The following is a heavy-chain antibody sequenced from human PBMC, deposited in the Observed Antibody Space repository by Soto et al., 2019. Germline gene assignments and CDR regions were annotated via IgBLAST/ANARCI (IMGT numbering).Heavy chain of an antibody. CDR3: ARQRSVAATIMYYHYGMDV. V-gene: IGHV4-34*01. CDR1: GGSFSGYY. Sequence: SETLSLTCAVYGGSFSGYYWSWIRRPPGKGLEWIGEINHSGSTNYNPSLKSRVTISVDTSKNQFSLKLSSVTAADTAVYYCARQRSVAATIMYYHYGMDVWGQGTTVTVSS. D-gene: IGHD2-15*01. J-gene: IGHJ6*02. CDR2: INHSGST.